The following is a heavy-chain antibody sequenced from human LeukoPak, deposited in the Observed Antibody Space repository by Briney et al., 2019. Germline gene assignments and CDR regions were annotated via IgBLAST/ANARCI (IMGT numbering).Heavy chain of an antibody. V-gene: IGHV1-2*06. CDR2: INPNSGAT. D-gene: IGHD3-22*01. CDR3: ASYYYDTSGYSYFDS. Sequence: GASVKVSCKXSEDTFNGYYIHWVRQAPGQGLEWMGRINPNSGATNYAEKFQGRVIMTRDTSISTVYMELSRLRSDDMAVYYCASYYYDTSGYSYFDSWGQGTLVTVSS. CDR1: EDTFNGYY. J-gene: IGHJ4*02.